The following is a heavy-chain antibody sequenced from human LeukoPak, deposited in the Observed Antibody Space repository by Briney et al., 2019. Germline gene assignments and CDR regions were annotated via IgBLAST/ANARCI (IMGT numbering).Heavy chain of an antibody. CDR2: MSWNSGSI. CDR1: GFTFDDYA. J-gene: IGHJ6*02. D-gene: IGHD3-3*01. Sequence: GRSLRLSCAASGFTFDDYAMHWVRQAPGKGLEWVSGMSWNSGSIGYADSVKGRFTISRDNAKNSLYLQMNSLRAEDTALYYCAKDIRFLEWEGYYGMDVWGQGTTVTVSS. CDR3: AKDIRFLEWEGYYGMDV. V-gene: IGHV3-9*01.